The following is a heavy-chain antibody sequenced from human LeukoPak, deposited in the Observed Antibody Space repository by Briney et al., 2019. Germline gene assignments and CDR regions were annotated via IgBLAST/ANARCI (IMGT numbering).Heavy chain of an antibody. V-gene: IGHV3-9*01. J-gene: IGHJ4*02. Sequence: GGSLRLSCAASGFTFDDYAMRWVRQAPGKGLEWVSGIRWKSGSIGYADSVKGRFTISRDNAKNSLYLQMNSLRAEDTALYYCAKESPSEYSFDYWGQGTLVTVSS. CDR3: AKESPSEYSFDY. CDR2: IRWKSGSI. D-gene: IGHD3-10*01. CDR1: GFTFDDYA.